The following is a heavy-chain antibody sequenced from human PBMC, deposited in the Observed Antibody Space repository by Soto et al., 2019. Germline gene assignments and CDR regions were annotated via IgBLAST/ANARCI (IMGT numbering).Heavy chain of an antibody. Sequence: PGESLKISCKGFGYSFTSYWIGWVRQMPGKGLEWVGINYPGDSDTRYSLSLQGQDTISADKTISTAYLQWSSLKASDTAMYYWACFEKLLRFGPTLWGKGTLVTVSS. CDR3: ACFEKLLRFGPTL. CDR2: NYPGDSDT. CDR1: GYSFTSYW. D-gene: IGHD3-10*01. J-gene: IGHJ4*02. V-gene: IGHV5-51*01.